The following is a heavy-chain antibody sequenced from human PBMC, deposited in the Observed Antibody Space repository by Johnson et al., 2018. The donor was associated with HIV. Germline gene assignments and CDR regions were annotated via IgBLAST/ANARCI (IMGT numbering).Heavy chain of an antibody. CDR3: ASAEIAAAATGHDAFEI. V-gene: IGHV3-11*04. J-gene: IGHJ3*02. D-gene: IGHD6-13*01. CDR1: GFTLHDYD. CDR2: ISSSGSTI. Sequence: QVQLVESGGGVVRPGGSLRLSCAASGFTLHDYDMSWVRQAPGKGLEWVSYISSSGSTIYYADSVKGRFTISRDNAKNSLYLQMNSLRAEDTAVYYCASAEIAAAATGHDAFEIWGQGTVVSVSS.